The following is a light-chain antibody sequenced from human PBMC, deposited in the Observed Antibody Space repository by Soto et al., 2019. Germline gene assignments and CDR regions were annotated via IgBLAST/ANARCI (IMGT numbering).Light chain of an antibody. V-gene: IGLV2-14*01. CDR1: SSDVGAYKY. CDR2: EVS. J-gene: IGLJ3*02. Sequence: QSALTQPASVSGSPGQSITISCTGTSSDVGAYKYVSWYQQHPGKVPTLIIYEVSIRPSGVSNRFSGSKSGNTASLTISGLQAEDEADYYCSSFTSSSTWVFGGGTKVTVL. CDR3: SSFTSSSTWV.